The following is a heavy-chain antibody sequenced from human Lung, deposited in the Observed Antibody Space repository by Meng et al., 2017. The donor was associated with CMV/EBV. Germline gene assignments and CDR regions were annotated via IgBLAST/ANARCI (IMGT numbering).Heavy chain of an antibody. D-gene: IGHD5-18*01. J-gene: IGHJ5*02. CDR1: GFTFSSYG. CDR2: ISYDGSNK. V-gene: IGHV3-30*04. CDR3: ARDHGYSYGSGWFDP. Sequence: SGFTFSSYGMHWVRQAPGKGLEWVAVISYDGSNKYYADSVKGRFTISRDNSKNTLYLQMNSLRAEDTAVYYCARDHGYSYGSGWFDPWGQGTLVTVSS.